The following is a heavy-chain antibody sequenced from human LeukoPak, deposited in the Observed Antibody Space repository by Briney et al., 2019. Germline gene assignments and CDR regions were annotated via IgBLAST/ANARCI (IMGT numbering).Heavy chain of an antibody. V-gene: IGHV4-34*01. CDR2: INHSGST. J-gene: IGHJ4*02. CDR3: ARRRSAYCSGGSCYGRYYFDY. CDR1: GGSFSGYY. Sequence: PSETLSLTCAVYGGSFSGYYWSWIRQPPGKGLEWIGEINHSGSTNYNPSLKSRVTISVDTSKNQFSLKLSSVTAADTAVYYCARRRSAYCSGGSCYGRYYFDYWGQGTLVTVSS. D-gene: IGHD2-15*01.